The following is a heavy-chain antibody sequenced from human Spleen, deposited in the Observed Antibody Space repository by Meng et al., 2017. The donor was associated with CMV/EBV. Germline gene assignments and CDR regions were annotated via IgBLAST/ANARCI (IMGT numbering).Heavy chain of an antibody. CDR3: ARARSPTHFDY. J-gene: IGHJ4*02. Sequence: GSLRLSCTASGFTFSTYDFHWVRQPTGKGLEWVSSIGTVGDTYSIGSVKGRFIISREDAKNSVYLQMNGLRDGDTGLYYCARARSPTHFDYWGQGALVTVSS. CDR2: IGTVGDT. V-gene: IGHV3-13*01. CDR1: GFTFSTYD.